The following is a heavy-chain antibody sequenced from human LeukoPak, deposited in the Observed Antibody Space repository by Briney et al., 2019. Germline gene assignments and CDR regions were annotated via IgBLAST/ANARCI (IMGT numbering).Heavy chain of an antibody. CDR3: ARDQSGQRVFDY. J-gene: IGHJ4*02. D-gene: IGHD6-25*01. CDR2: IYYSGST. V-gene: IGHV4-39*07. CDR1: GGSISSSSYY. Sequence: SETLSLTCTVSGGSISSSSYYWGWIRQPPGKGLEWIGSIYYSGSTYYNPSLKSRVTISVDTSKNQFSLKLSSVTAADAAVYYCARDQSGQRVFDYWGQGTLVTVSS.